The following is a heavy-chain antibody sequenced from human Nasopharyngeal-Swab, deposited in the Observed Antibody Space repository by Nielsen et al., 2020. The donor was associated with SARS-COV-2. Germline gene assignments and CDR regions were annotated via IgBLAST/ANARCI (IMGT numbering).Heavy chain of an antibody. D-gene: IGHD6-19*01. J-gene: IGHJ6*03. CDR2: IYPGDSDT. Sequence: GESLKISCKGSRYSFTSYWIGWVRQMPGKGLEWMGIIYPGDSDTRYSPSFQGQVTISADKSISTAYLQWSSLKASDTAMYYCARQGAVAGYYYYYMDVWSKGTTVTVSS. V-gene: IGHV5-51*01. CDR3: ARQGAVAGYYYYYMDV. CDR1: RYSFTSYW.